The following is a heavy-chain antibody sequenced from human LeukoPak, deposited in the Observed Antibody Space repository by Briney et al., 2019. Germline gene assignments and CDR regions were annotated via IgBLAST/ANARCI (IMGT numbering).Heavy chain of an antibody. J-gene: IGHJ5*02. CDR2: IYPADSTT. Sequence: GESLQISFKGFGYDFSTYWIGWGRQVPGEGVGWMGIIYPADSTTHYSRSFQGQVTISVDKSISTAYLQWSGLKASDTAMYYCACRKYYSTWSDPWGQGTLVTV. CDR3: ACRKYYSTWSDP. V-gene: IGHV5-51*01. D-gene: IGHD3-10*01. CDR1: GYDFSTYW.